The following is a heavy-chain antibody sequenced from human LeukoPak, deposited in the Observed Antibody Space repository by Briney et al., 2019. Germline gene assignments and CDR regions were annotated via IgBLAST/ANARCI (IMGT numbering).Heavy chain of an antibody. J-gene: IGHJ5*01. Sequence: PSETLSLTCTVSGTSITRTYWSWIRQPPGRGLESVGYVYDTGDTNYNPSLKSRVTMSLDTSKKQLSLTLSSVTSADTSMYYCPRRAXSXXXXXLXXDSWGXGXLVT. V-gene: IGHV4-59*08. CDR3: PRRAXSXXXXXLXXDS. CDR2: VYDTGDT. CDR1: GTSITRTY.